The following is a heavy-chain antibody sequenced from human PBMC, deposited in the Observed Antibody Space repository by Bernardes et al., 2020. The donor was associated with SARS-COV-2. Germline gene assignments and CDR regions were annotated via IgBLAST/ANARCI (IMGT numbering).Heavy chain of an antibody. V-gene: IGHV3-7*03. Sequence: GGSLRLSCAASGFSFSSYWMTWVRQAPGKGLEWVANLGQDGTVRNYVDSVRGRFTISRDNANNSMYLQMNSLRAEDTARYYCARQDHNAGRGFDPWGQGTLVTVST. CDR2: LGQDGTVR. CDR3: ARQDHNAGRGFDP. D-gene: IGHD1-1*01. CDR1: GFSFSSYW. J-gene: IGHJ5*02.